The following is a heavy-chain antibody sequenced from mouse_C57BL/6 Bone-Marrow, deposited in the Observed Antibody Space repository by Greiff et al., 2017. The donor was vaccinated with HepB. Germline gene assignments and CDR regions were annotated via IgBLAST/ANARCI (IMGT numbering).Heavy chain of an antibody. J-gene: IGHJ4*01. CDR1: GFTFSDYG. Sequence: DVQLVESGGGLVQPGGSLKLSCAASGFTFSDYGMAWVRQAPRKGPEWVAFISNLAYSIYYADTVTGRFTISRDNAKNTLYLEMRSLRSEDTAMYYCAKQWDYDHYYAMDYWGQGTSVTVSS. D-gene: IGHD2-4*01. V-gene: IGHV5-15*01. CDR2: ISNLAYSI. CDR3: AKQWDYDHYYAMDY.